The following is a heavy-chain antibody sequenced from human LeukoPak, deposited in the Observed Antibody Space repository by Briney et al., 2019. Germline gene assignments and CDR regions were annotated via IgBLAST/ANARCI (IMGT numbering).Heavy chain of an antibody. D-gene: IGHD1-1*01. Sequence: GGSLRLSCAASGFTFSSYAMSWVRQAPGKGLEWVSAISGSGGSTYYADSVKGRFTIPRDNSKNTLYLQMNSLRAEDTAVYYCAKDPQGWNLYYFDYWGQGTLVTVSS. J-gene: IGHJ4*02. CDR3: AKDPQGWNLYYFDY. V-gene: IGHV3-23*01. CDR1: GFTFSSYA. CDR2: ISGSGGST.